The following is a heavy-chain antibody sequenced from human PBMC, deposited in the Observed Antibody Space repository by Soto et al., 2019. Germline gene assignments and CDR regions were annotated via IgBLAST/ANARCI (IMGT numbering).Heavy chain of an antibody. CDR3: ARDYEFGFYI. CDR1: AFTLSSYW. V-gene: IGHV3-7*01. D-gene: IGHD3-22*01. CDR2: IKPDGSEK. J-gene: IGHJ3*02. Sequence: EVQLVESGGGLVQPGGSLRLSCEASAFTLSSYWMSWVRQAPGKGLEWVANIKPDGSEKYYVDSVKGRFTISRDNTKNSLYLQMSPLRPEDPAIYYCARDYEFGFYIWGQGTLVTVSS.